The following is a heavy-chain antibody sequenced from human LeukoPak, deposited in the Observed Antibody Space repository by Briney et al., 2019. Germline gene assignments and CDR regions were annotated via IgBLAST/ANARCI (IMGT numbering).Heavy chain of an antibody. D-gene: IGHD6-13*01. CDR1: GGSFSGYY. CDR2: INHSGST. CDR3: AIVPYSNSWYFGCFDY. Sequence: SETLSLTCAVYGGSFSGYYWSWIRQPPGKGLEWIGDINHSGSTNYNPSLKSRVTISVDTSKNQFSLKLSSVTAAATAVYYGAIVPYSNSWYFGCFDYWGQRTLVTVSS. J-gene: IGHJ4*02. V-gene: IGHV4-34*01.